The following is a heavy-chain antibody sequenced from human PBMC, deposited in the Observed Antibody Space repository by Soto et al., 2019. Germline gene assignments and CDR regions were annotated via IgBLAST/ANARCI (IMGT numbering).Heavy chain of an antibody. V-gene: IGHV3-53*01. CDR2: IYSGGST. Sequence: EVQLVESGGGLIQPGGSLRLSCAASGFTVSSNYISWVRQAPGKGLEWVASIYSGGSTYYADSVKGRVTISRDNSKNTLYLQMNLHRDEDTVVYYCARDRGCNTGWFDPWGQGTLVTVSS. CDR1: GFTVSSNY. J-gene: IGHJ5*02. CDR3: ARDRGCNTGWFDP. D-gene: IGHD5-12*01.